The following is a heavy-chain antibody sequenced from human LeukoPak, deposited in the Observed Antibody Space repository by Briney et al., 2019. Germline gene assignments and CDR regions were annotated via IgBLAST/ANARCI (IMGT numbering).Heavy chain of an antibody. CDR2: VNRDGSET. J-gene: IGHJ6*02. Sequence: GGSLRLSCAASGFALSSHWKTWVRQVPGRGPEWVANVNRDGSETYYLDSVKGRFTISKDNAKNSLYLQMNSLRAEDTALYHCARNNGMDVWGQGTTDIVSS. V-gene: IGHV3-7*03. CDR3: ARNNGMDV. CDR1: GFALSSHW.